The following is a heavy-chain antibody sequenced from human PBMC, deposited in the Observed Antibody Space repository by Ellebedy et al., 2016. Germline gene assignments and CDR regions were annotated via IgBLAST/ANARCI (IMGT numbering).Heavy chain of an antibody. CDR2: ISSSGNYI. CDR1: GFIFSDYS. CDR3: TGGSVAYYSDY. J-gene: IGHJ4*02. Sequence: GGSLRLSXVASGFIFSDYSMNWVRQAPGKGLEWVSSISSSGNYIYYADSVKGRLTISRQNAINSLYLQMYSLRAEDTAVYYCTGGSVAYYSDYWGQGTLVTVSS. D-gene: IGHD2-21*01. V-gene: IGHV3-21*01.